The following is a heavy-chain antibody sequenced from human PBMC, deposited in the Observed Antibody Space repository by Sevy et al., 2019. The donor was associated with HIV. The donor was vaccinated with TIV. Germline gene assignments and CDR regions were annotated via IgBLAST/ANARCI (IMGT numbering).Heavy chain of an antibody. CDR2: IWNDGSNE. Sequence: GGSLRLSCAASGFTFSNYGMHWVRQAPGKGLEWVAVIWNDGSNEYYADSVKGRFTIARDNSKNTLYLQMNSLRVEDTAVYVCARGADFNDRSAKRDFDYWGQGTLVTVSS. CDR1: GFTFSNYG. V-gene: IGHV3-33*01. J-gene: IGHJ4*02. D-gene: IGHD3-22*01. CDR3: ARGADFNDRSAKRDFDY.